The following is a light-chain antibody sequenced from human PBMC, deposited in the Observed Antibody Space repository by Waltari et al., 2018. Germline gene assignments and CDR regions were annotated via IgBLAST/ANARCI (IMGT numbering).Light chain of an antibody. CDR3: GTWDDSLNGPL. CDR2: SNN. J-gene: IGLJ2*01. Sequence: QSLLTQAPSASGTPGQTVTISCSGSSSKIGSNTVNWYQQLPGTAPKLLIYSNNQRPSGVPARFSGSKSGTSASLAISGLQSEDEADYYCGTWDDSLNGPLFGGGTKVTVL. V-gene: IGLV1-44*01. CDR1: SSKIGSNT.